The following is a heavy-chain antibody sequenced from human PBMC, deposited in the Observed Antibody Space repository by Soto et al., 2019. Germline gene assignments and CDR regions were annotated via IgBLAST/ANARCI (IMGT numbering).Heavy chain of an antibody. Sequence: GASVKVSCKASGYTFTSYGISWVRQAPGQGLEWMGWISAYNGNTNYAQKLQGRVTMTTDTSTSTAYMELRSLRSDDTAVYYCAREERYFDWVGGYYYYMDVWGKETTVTVSS. CDR2: ISAYNGNT. J-gene: IGHJ6*03. D-gene: IGHD3-9*01. CDR3: AREERYFDWVGGYYYYMDV. CDR1: GYTFTSYG. V-gene: IGHV1-18*01.